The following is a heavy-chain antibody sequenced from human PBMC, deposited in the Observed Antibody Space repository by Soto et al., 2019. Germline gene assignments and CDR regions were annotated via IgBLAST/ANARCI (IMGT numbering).Heavy chain of an antibody. CDR2: IIPILGIA. D-gene: IGHD3-22*01. CDR1: GGTFSSYT. J-gene: IGHJ4*02. CDR3: AREKYYYDSSGYYHDPTDY. Sequence: ASVKVSFKASGGTFSSYTISWVRQAPGQGLEWMGRIIPILGIANYAQKFQGRVTITADKSTSTAYMELSSLRSEDTAVYYCAREKYYYDSSGYYHDPTDYWGQGTLVTVSS. V-gene: IGHV1-69*02.